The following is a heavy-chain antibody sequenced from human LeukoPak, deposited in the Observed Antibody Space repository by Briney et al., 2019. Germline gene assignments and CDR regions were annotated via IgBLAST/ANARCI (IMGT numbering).Heavy chain of an antibody. D-gene: IGHD3-22*01. CDR3: AKDMDNSGYDDAFDI. CDR1: GFTFDDYA. V-gene: IGHV3-9*03. CDR2: ISWNSGSI. Sequence: QPGRSLRLSCAASGFTFDDYAMHWVRQAQGKGMEWVSGISWNSGSIVYADSVKGGFTISRDNAKNSLYLQMNSLRAEDMALYYCAKDMDNSGYDDAFDIWGQGTMVTVSS. J-gene: IGHJ3*02.